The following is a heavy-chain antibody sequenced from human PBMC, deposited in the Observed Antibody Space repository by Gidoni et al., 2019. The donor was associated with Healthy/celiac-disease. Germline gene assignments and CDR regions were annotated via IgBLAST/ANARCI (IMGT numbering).Heavy chain of an antibody. CDR3: ARSLEKKGGD. D-gene: IGHD2-15*01. J-gene: IGHJ4*02. CDR2: IIPILGIA. Sequence: QVQLVQSGAEVKKPGSSVKVSCKASGGPFSSYAISWVRQAPGQGLEWMGRIIPILGIANYAQKFQGRVTITADKSTSTAYMELSSLRSEDTAVYYCARSLEKKGGDWGQGTLVTVSS. V-gene: IGHV1-69*09. CDR1: GGPFSSYA.